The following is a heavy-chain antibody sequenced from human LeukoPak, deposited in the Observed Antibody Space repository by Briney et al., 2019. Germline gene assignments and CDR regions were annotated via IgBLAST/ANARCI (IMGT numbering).Heavy chain of an antibody. D-gene: IGHD3-3*01. CDR1: GGTFSSYA. CDR2: IIPILGIA. Sequence: ASVKVSCKASGGTFSSYAISWVRQAPGQGLEWMGRIIPILGIANYAQKFQGRVTITADKSTSTAYMELSSLRSEDTAVYYCARATPSSGVVISAFDIWGQGTMVTVSS. CDR3: ARATPSSGVVISAFDI. J-gene: IGHJ3*02. V-gene: IGHV1-69*04.